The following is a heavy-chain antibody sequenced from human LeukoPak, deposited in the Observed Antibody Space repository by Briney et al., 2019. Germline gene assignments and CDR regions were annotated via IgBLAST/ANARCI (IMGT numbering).Heavy chain of an antibody. Sequence: GSSVNVSCKACGYTFTEYFLHWVRQAAGRGLDWMAWINPKTGDKKHTQKLQGRVTVTRDPSISTPAMELSRLMSDDTAVYYCARVRDVTGLLYWGQGTLVTVSS. D-gene: IGHD1-14*01. V-gene: IGHV1-2*02. CDR2: INPKTGDK. CDR3: ARVRDVTGLLY. J-gene: IGHJ4*02. CDR1: GYTFTEYF.